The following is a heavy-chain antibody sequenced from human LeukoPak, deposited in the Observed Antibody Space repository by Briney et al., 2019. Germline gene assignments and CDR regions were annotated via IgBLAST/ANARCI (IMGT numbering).Heavy chain of an antibody. CDR2: ISAYNGNT. CDR3: ARETYSAVAGFAYYYYGMDV. D-gene: IGHD6-19*01. V-gene: IGHV1-18*04. CDR1: GYTFTSYG. Sequence: SVKVSCKASGYTFTSYGISWVRQAPGQGLEWMGWISAYNGNTNYAQKLQGRVTMTTDTSTSTAYMELRSLRSDDTAVYYCARETYSAVAGFAYYYYGMDVWGKGTTVTVSS. J-gene: IGHJ6*04.